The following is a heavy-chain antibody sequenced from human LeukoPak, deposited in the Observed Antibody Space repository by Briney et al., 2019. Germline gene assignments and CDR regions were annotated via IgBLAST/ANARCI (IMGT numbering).Heavy chain of an antibody. CDR3: ARVYDSSGYYLIRYFDY. J-gene: IGHJ4*02. D-gene: IGHD3-22*01. V-gene: IGHV4-39*07. CDR1: GGSINTPNYY. Sequence: PSETLSLTCTVSGGSINTPNYYWGWIRQPPGKGLEWIGEINHSGSTNYNPSLKSRVTISVDTSKNQFSLKLSSVTAADTAVYYCARVYDSSGYYLIRYFDYWGQGTLVTVSS. CDR2: INHSGST.